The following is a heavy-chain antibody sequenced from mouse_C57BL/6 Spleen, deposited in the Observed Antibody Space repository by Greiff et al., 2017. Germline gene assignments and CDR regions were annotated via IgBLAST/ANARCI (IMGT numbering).Heavy chain of an antibody. CDR1: GYAFSSYW. D-gene: IGHD1-1*01. CDR3: ATYWATVVGRYFDV. V-gene: IGHV1-80*01. J-gene: IGHJ1*03. CDR2: INPGDGAT. Sequence: QVQLQQSGAELVKPGASVKISCKASGYAFSSYWMNWVKQRPGKGLEWIGLINPGDGATNYNRKFKGQATLTADKSSSTAYMQLSSLISEDASVXYCATYWATVVGRYFDVWGTGTTVTVSS.